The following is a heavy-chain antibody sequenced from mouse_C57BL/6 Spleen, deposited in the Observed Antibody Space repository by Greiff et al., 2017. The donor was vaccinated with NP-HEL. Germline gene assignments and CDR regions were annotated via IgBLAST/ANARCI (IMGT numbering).Heavy chain of an antibody. CDR3: TRLAGSSYWYFDV. CDR2: IDPETGGT. J-gene: IGHJ1*03. D-gene: IGHD1-1*01. Sequence: QVQLQQSGAELVRPGASVTLSCKASGYTFTVYEMHWVKQTPVHGLEWIGAIDPETGGTAYNQKFKGKTILTADKSSSTAYMELRSLTSEDSAVYYCTRLAGSSYWYFDVWGTGTTVTVSS. V-gene: IGHV1-15*01. CDR1: GYTFTVYE.